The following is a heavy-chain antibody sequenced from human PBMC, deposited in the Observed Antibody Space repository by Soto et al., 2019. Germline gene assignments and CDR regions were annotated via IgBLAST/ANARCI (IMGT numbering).Heavy chain of an antibody. V-gene: IGHV5-10-1*01. CDR1: GYSFTIYC. D-gene: IGHD3-22*01. CDR3: ARRVLRYYYDSSGYSDAFDI. J-gene: IGHJ3*02. CDR2: IDPSDSYT. Sequence: PGESLKISCKGSGYSFTIYCISWVLQMPWKGLEWMGRIDPSDSYTNYSPSFQGHVTISADKSISTAYLQWSSLKASDTAMYYCARRVLRYYYDSSGYSDAFDIWGQGTMVTVSS.